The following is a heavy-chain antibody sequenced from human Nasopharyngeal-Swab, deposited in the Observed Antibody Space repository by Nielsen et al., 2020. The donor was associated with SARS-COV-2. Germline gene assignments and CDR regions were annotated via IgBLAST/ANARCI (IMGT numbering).Heavy chain of an antibody. Sequence: VRQMPGKGLEWIGSIYYSGSTYYNPSLKSRVTISVDTSTNQFSLKLSSVTAADTAVYYCASSSWDNWFDPWGQGTLVTVSS. CDR2: IYYSGST. J-gene: IGHJ5*02. V-gene: IGHV4-39*07. CDR3: ASSSWDNWFDP. D-gene: IGHD6-13*01.